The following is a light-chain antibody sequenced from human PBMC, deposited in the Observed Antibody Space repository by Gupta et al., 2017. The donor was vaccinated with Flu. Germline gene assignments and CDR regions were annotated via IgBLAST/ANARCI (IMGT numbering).Light chain of an antibody. V-gene: IGKV1-39*01. CDR2: SAS. J-gene: IGKJ2*01. CDR3: QQTYTMPPT. CDR1: EDINTY. Sequence: DMQMTQSPSSLYGSLGDRVSITCRASEDINTYLNWYQQRPGEYPKLLVYSASTLQGGVPSRFSGSGSGTDFTLTIASLQPGDFATYYCQQTYTMPPTFGQGTKL.